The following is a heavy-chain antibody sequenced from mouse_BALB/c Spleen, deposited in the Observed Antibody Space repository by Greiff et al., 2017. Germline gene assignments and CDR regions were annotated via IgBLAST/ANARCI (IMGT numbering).Heavy chain of an antibody. CDR3: ARPLTTATSWFAY. Sequence: EVMLVESGGDLVKPGGSLKLSCAASGFTFSSYGMSWVRQTPDKRLEWVATISSGGSYTYYPDSVKGRFTISRDNAENTLYLQMSSLKSEDTAMYYCARPLTTATSWFAYWGQGTLVTVSA. CDR2: ISSGGSYT. D-gene: IGHD1-2*01. V-gene: IGHV5-6*01. CDR1: GFTFSSYG. J-gene: IGHJ3*01.